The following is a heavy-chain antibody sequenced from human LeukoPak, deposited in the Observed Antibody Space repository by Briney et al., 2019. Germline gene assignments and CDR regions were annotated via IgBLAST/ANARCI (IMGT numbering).Heavy chain of an antibody. CDR1: GYTFTSYG. J-gene: IGHJ4*02. CDR2: ISAYNGNT. Sequence: GASVKVSCKASGYTFTSYGISWVRQAPGQGLEWMGWISAYNGNTNYAKKLKRRVTMTTDTSTSTAYMELRSLRSDDTAVYYCARDLRFLEWLSYFDYWGQGTLVTVSS. CDR3: ARDLRFLEWLSYFDY. D-gene: IGHD3-3*01. V-gene: IGHV1-18*01.